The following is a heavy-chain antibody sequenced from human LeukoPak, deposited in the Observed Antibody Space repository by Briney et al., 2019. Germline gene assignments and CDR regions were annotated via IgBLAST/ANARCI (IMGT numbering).Heavy chain of an antibody. V-gene: IGHV3-23*01. J-gene: IGHJ3*02. CDR2: ISGSGANT. CDR1: GFTFSSYT. Sequence: PGGSLRLSCAASGFTFSSYTMTWVRQAPGKGLEWVSAISGSGANTYYADSVKGRFTISRDNSKNTLYLQMNSLRAEDTAVYYCAKDLRSSPIAFHIWGQGTMVTVSS. D-gene: IGHD4-17*01. CDR3: AKDLRSSPIAFHI.